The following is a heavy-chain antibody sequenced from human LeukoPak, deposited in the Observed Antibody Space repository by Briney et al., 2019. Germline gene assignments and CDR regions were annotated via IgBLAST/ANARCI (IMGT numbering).Heavy chain of an antibody. CDR2: IYTSGST. J-gene: IGHJ6*03. CDR1: GGSISSGSYY. CDR3: ARDSFYYYYYYMDV. Sequence: PSETLSLTCTVSGGSISSGSYYWSWIRQPAGKGLEWIGRIYTSGSTNYNPSLKSRVTISVDTSKNQFSLKLSSVTAADTAVYYCARDSFYYYYYYMDVWGKGTTVTISS. V-gene: IGHV4-61*02.